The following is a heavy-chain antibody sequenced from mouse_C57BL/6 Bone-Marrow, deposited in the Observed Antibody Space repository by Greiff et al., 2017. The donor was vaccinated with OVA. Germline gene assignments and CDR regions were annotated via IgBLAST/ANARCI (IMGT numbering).Heavy chain of an antibody. D-gene: IGHD4-1*01. CDR2: IYPGGGYT. J-gene: IGHJ4*01. CDR3: ARKDWSYYYAMDY. CDR1: GYTFTNYW. Sequence: VKLVESGAELVRPGTSVKMSCKASGYTFTNYWIGWAKQRPGHGLEWIGDIYPGGGYTNYNEKFKGKATLTADKSSSTAYMQFSSLTSEDSAIYYCARKDWSYYYAMDYWGQGTSVTVSS. V-gene: IGHV1-63*01.